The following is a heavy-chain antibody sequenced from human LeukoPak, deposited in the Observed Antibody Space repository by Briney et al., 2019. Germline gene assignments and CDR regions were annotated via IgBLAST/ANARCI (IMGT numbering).Heavy chain of an antibody. Sequence: GGSLRLSCESSGFIFSDYWMSWVRQAPGKGLEWVSSISGSSSTIHYADSVKGRFTISRDNAKNSVFLQMNSLRGEDTAVYYCARDRLLDAFDIWGQGTMVTVSS. CDR3: ARDRLLDAFDI. CDR2: ISGSSSTI. J-gene: IGHJ3*02. CDR1: GFIFSDYW. V-gene: IGHV3-48*04.